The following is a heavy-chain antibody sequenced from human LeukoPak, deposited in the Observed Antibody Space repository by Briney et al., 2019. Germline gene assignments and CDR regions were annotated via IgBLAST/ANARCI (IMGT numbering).Heavy chain of an antibody. D-gene: IGHD3-22*01. V-gene: IGHV3-23*01. CDR1: GFTFSSYA. CDR2: ISGSGGIT. Sequence: GGSLRLSCAASGFTFSSYAMSWVRQAPGKGLEWVSVISGSGGITYYADSVKGRFTISRDNSKDTLYLQMNSLRAEDTAVYYCAKDIGLYYYDTWGQGTLVTVSS. J-gene: IGHJ4*02. CDR3: AKDIGLYYYDT.